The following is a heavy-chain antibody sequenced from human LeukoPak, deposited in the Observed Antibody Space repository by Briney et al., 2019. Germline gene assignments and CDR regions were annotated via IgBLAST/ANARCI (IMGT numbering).Heavy chain of an antibody. J-gene: IGHJ6*02. D-gene: IGHD2-2*01. CDR2: IYSGGST. CDR3: ARYCSSTSCRRNYGMDV. CDR1: GFTVSSNY. V-gene: IGHV3-53*01. Sequence: GGSLRVSCAASGFTVSSNYRSWVRQAPGNGLEWVSVIYSGGSTYYADSVKGRFTISRDNSKNTLYLQMNSLRAEDTAVYYCARYCSSTSCRRNYGMDVWGQGTTVTVSS.